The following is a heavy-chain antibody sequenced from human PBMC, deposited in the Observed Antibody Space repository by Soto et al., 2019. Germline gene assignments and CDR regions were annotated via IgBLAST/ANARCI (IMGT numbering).Heavy chain of an antibody. Sequence: SETLSLTCSVSGASISSNYWSWVRQPPGKGLEWIGYIYFGGTTQSNPSLKSRAIISLDTSKNQFSLKLSSLIAADTAVYYCARHSPPFFYGSGPWDVWGQGTTVTVSS. CDR1: GASISSNY. J-gene: IGHJ6*02. D-gene: IGHD3-10*01. CDR2: IYFGGTT. CDR3: ARHSPPFFYGSGPWDV. V-gene: IGHV4-59*08.